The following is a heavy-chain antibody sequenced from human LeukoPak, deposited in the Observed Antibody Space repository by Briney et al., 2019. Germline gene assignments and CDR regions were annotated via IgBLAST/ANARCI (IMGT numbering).Heavy chain of an antibody. Sequence: GGSLRLSCAASGFTFNSYDMHWVRQAPGKGLEWVAVISYDGGKQYYADSVKGRLTISRDNSKSTLYLQMNSLRAEDTAVYYCARAAGKENGYDFWFEHWGQGTLVTVSS. J-gene: IGHJ5*02. D-gene: IGHD3-3*01. CDR2: ISYDGGKQ. CDR1: GFTFNSYD. V-gene: IGHV3-30*04. CDR3: ARAAGKENGYDFWFEH.